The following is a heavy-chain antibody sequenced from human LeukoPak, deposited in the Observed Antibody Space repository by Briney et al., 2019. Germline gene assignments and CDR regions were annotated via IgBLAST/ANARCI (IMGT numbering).Heavy chain of an antibody. CDR2: IYYSGST. Sequence: SQTLSLTYTVSGGSISSGDYYWSWIRQPPGKGLEWIGYIYYSGSTYYNPSLKSRVTISVDTSKNQFSLKLSSVTAADTAVYYCAREGFTMVRRFDYWGQGTLVTVSS. CDR1: GGSISSGDYY. V-gene: IGHV4-30-4*08. J-gene: IGHJ4*02. D-gene: IGHD3-10*01. CDR3: AREGFTMVRRFDY.